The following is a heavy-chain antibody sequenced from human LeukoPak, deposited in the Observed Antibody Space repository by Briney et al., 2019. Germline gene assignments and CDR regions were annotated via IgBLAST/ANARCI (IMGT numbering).Heavy chain of an antibody. CDR3: ARVNGDYVLLDY. CDR2: IYYSGST. D-gene: IGHD4-17*01. J-gene: IGHJ4*02. V-gene: IGHV4-59*01. Sequence: SETLSLTCTVSGGSISSYYWSWIRQPPGKGLEWIGYIYYSGSTNHNPSLKSRVTISVDTSKNQFSLKLSSVTAADTAVYYCARVNGDYVLLDYWGQGTLVTVSS. CDR1: GGSISSYY.